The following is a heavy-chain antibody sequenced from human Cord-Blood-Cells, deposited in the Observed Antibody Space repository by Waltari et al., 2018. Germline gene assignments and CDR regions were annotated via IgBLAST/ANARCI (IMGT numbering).Heavy chain of an antibody. Sequence: QVQLQESGPGLVKPSETLSLTCTVSGGSISSYYWSWIRQPPGKGLGWFGYIYYSGSTNYNPSLKSRVTISVDTSKNQFSLKLSSVTAADTAVYYCASSRAKYYFDYWGQGTLVTVSS. CDR1: GGSISSYY. CDR2: IYYSGST. V-gene: IGHV4-59*01. J-gene: IGHJ4*02. CDR3: ASSRAKYYFDY.